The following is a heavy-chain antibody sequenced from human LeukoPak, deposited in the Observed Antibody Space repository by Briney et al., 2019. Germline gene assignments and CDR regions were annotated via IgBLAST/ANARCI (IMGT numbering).Heavy chain of an antibody. D-gene: IGHD1-26*01. J-gene: IGHJ4*02. V-gene: IGHV3-64*01. CDR2: ISSNGGST. Sequence: GGSLRLSCAASGFTFSSYVMHWVRQAPGKGLDYVSGISSNGGSTNYANSVKGRFTISRDNSKNTLYLQMGSLRVEDMAVYYCARDPRGSNAYWGQASLVTVSS. CDR3: ARDPRGSNAY. CDR1: GFTFSSYV.